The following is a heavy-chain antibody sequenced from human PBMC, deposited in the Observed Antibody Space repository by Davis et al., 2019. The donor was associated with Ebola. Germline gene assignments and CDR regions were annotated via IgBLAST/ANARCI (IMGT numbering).Heavy chain of an antibody. CDR2: ISCDGSNK. Sequence: PGGSLRLSCAASGFTFSIFGMHWVRQAPGKGLEWLAVISCDGSNKYYADSVKGRFTISRDNSKNTLYLQMNSLRAEDTAVYYCARATGMDVWGKGTTVTVSS. V-gene: IGHV3-30*03. D-gene: IGHD4-17*01. J-gene: IGHJ6*04. CDR3: ARATGMDV. CDR1: GFTFSIFG.